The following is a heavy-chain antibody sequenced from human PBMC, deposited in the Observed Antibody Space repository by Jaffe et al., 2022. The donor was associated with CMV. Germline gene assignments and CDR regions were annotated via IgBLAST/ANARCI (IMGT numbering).Heavy chain of an antibody. D-gene: IGHD2-2*01. CDR3: ARDLWAIVVVPAARENWFDP. CDR1: GGSISSYY. V-gene: IGHV4-4*07. CDR2: IYTSGST. J-gene: IGHJ5*02. Sequence: QVQLQESGPGLVKPSETLSLTCTVSGGSISSYYWSWIRQPAGKGLEWIGRIYTSGSTNYNPSLKSRVTMSVDTSKNQFSLKLSSVTAADTAVYYCARDLWAIVVVPAARENWFDPWGQGTLVTVSS.